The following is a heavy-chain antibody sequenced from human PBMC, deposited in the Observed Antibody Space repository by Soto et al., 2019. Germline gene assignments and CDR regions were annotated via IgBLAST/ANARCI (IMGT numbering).Heavy chain of an antibody. D-gene: IGHD6-19*01. CDR3: AQRASSGWLGGFDY. CDR1: GFSISTSGVG. J-gene: IGHJ4*02. CDR2: IYWDDAK. Sequence: QITLKESGPTLVKPTQTLTLTCTFSGFSISTSGVGVGWIRQPPGKALEWLALIYWDDAKRYSPSLKSRLTITKDTSINRVVLMMTNMHTMNTATYDCAQRASSGWLGGFDYWGQGTLVTVSS. V-gene: IGHV2-5*02.